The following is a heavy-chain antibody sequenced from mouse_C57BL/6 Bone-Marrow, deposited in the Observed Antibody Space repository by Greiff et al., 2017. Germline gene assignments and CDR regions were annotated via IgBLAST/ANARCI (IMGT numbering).Heavy chain of an antibody. CDR3: TQLLYAMDY. CDR1: GYTFTDYE. D-gene: IGHD1-1*01. CDR2: IDPETGGT. J-gene: IGHJ4*01. V-gene: IGHV1-15*01. Sequence: VKLMESGAELVRPGASVTLSCKASGYTFTDYEMHWVKQTPVHGLEWIGAIDPETGGTAYNQKFKGKAILTADKSSSTAYMELRSLTSEDAAVYYCTQLLYAMDYWGQGASVTVSS.